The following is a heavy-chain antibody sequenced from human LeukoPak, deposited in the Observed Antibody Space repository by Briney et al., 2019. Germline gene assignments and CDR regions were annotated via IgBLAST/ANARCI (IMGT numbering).Heavy chain of an antibody. Sequence: GGSLRLSCAASGFTYSSYGMHWVRQAPGKGLEWVAFIWYDGSNKYYADSVKGRFTISRDNSKNTVYLQMNSLRVEDTAVYYCARELSPAVKFYFDSWGQGTQVTVSS. CDR2: IWYDGSNK. CDR1: GFTYSSYG. CDR3: ARELSPAVKFYFDS. D-gene: IGHD2/OR15-2a*01. J-gene: IGHJ4*02. V-gene: IGHV3-33*01.